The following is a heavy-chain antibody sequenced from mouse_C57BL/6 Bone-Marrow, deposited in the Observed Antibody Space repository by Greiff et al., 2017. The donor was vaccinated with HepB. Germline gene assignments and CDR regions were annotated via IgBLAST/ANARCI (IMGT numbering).Heavy chain of an antibody. J-gene: IGHJ3*01. CDR3: AREGTAQATAWFAY. V-gene: IGHV1-64*01. CDR1: GYTFTSYW. Sequence: VQLQQSGAELVKPGASVKLSCKASGYTFTSYWMHWVKQRPGQGLEWIGMIHPNSGSTNYNEKFKSKATLTVDKSSSTAYMQLSSLTSEDSAVYYCAREGTAQATAWFAYWGQGTLVTVSA. CDR2: IHPNSGST. D-gene: IGHD3-2*02.